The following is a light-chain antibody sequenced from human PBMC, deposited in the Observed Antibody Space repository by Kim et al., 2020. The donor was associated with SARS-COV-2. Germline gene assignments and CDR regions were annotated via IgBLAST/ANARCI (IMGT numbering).Light chain of an antibody. Sequence: GQRVTISCSGANSNLGYYAESWDRRLPGTAPKVLIYRNDQRPSGVPDRISGSKSGTSASLAIIGLQSEDEADYYCAAWDDSLNGLVFGGGTQLTVL. V-gene: IGLV1-44*01. J-gene: IGLJ2*01. CDR3: AAWDDSLNGLV. CDR1: NSNLGYYA. CDR2: RND.